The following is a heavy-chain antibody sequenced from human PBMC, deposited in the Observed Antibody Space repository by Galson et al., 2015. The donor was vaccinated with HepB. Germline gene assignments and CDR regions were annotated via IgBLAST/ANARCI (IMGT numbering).Heavy chain of an antibody. D-gene: IGHD3-3*01. CDR2: ISGSADST. Sequence: SLRLSCAASGFTFSSSVMNWVRQAPGKGLEWVSTISGSADSTNYVDSVKGRFTISRDNSKNTLFLQMNSLRAEDTVVYYCAKRRAVKAYDFWSTYVRARGTAHFYALDVWGQGTTVTVSS. CDR1: GFTFSSSV. V-gene: IGHV3-23*01. CDR3: AKRRAVKAYDFWSTYVRARGTAHFYALDV. J-gene: IGHJ6*02.